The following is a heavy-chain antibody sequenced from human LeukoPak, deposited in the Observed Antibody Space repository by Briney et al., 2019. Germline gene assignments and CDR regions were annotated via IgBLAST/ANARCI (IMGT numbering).Heavy chain of an antibody. D-gene: IGHD3-3*01. CDR2: IIPIFGTA. V-gene: IGHV1-69*05. Sequence: ASVKLSCNASGATFTSYAISWVRQAPGQGLEWMGGIIPIFGTANYAQKFQGRVTITTDESTSTAYMELSSLRSEDTAVYYCATSAKIRGYDFWSGYQPFDYWGQGTLVTVSS. CDR1: GATFTSYA. CDR3: ATSAKIRGYDFWSGYQPFDY. J-gene: IGHJ4*02.